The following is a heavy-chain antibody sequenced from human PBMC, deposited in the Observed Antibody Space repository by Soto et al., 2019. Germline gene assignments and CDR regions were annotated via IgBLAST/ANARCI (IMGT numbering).Heavy chain of an antibody. CDR2: VSHSKST. D-gene: IGHD4-17*01. V-gene: IGHV4-59*02. CDR3: ARRYGASFDY. CDR1: GDTVTSDY. Sequence: SETLSLTCSVSGDTVTSDYWNWIRQPPGKRLEWIGYVSHSKSTNYNPSLKSRVTISVDTSKNQFSLKLSSVTAADTAVYYCARRYGASFDYWGQGTLVTVSS. J-gene: IGHJ4*02.